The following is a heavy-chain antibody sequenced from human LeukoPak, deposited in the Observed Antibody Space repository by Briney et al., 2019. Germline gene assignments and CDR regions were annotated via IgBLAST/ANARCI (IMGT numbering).Heavy chain of an antibody. J-gene: IGHJ4*02. D-gene: IGHD4-17*01. CDR3: ARGATVTSN. CDR2: INPSGGST. CDR1: GYTFTSYD. V-gene: IGHV1-46*01. Sequence: ASVKVSCKASGYTFTSYDINWVRQAPGQGLEWMGIINPSGGSTSYAQKFQGRVTMTRDTSISTAYMELSRLRSDDTAVYYCARGATVTSNWGQGTLVTVSS.